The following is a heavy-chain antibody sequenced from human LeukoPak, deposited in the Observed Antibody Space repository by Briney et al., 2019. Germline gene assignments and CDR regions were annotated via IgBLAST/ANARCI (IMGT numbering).Heavy chain of an antibody. Sequence: GGSLRLSCAASGFTFSDYYMSWVRQAPGKGLEWVSAINDRGITTYYADSVKGRFTVSRDNSKNTLYLQMNSLRAEDTAVYYCARESGAVAGRYFDYWGQGTLVTVSS. CDR1: GFTFSDYY. D-gene: IGHD6-19*01. J-gene: IGHJ4*02. CDR3: ARESGAVAGRYFDY. CDR2: INDRGITT. V-gene: IGHV3-23*01.